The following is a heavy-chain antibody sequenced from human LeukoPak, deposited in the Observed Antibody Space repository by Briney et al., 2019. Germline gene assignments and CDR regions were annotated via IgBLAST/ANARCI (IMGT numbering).Heavy chain of an antibody. CDR1: GGSFSGYY. CDR2: INHSGST. V-gene: IGHV4-34*01. CDR3: AKDRITMVRGVIIFYYGMDV. J-gene: IGHJ6*02. D-gene: IGHD3-10*01. Sequence: SETLSLTCAVYGGSFSGYYWSWIRQPPGKGLEWIGEINHSGSTNYNPSLKSRVTISVDTSKNQFSLKLSSVTAEDTAVYYCAKDRITMVRGVIIFYYGMDVWGQGTTVTVSS.